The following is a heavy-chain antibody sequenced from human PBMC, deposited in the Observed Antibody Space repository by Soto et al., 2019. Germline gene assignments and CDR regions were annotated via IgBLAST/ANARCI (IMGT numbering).Heavy chain of an antibody. CDR1: GGSTSSSLYQ. V-gene: IGHV4-39*01. CDR2: IYYSGST. D-gene: IGHD4-17*01. J-gene: IGHJ4*02. Sequence: PSETLSLTCTVSGGSTSSSLYQWVWIRQPPGKGLEWIGSIYYSGSTYYNPSLKSRVTISVDTSKNQFSLKLSSVTAADTAVYYCASSYGDYVSYWGQGTLVTVSS. CDR3: ASSYGDYVSY.